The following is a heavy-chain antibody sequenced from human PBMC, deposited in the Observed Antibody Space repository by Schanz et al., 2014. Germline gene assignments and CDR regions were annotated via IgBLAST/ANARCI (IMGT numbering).Heavy chain of an antibody. J-gene: IGHJ4*02. D-gene: IGHD3-10*01. CDR3: AREWGQGYFGSGEH. CDR1: GFIFTGYF. CDR2: FNPGNGGA. V-gene: IGHV1-2*06. Sequence: QVQLVQSGAEVKKPGDSVTVSCKVSGFIFTGYFIHWIRQAPGQGLEWMGRFNPGNGGANFAEKFQGRVAMTSDTSIKTYAMELTRLTSDDTAVYYCAREWGQGYFGSGEHWGQGTLVTVSS.